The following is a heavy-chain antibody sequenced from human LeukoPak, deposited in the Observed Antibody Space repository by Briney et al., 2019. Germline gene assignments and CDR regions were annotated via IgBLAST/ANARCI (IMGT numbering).Heavy chain of an antibody. CDR2: IKQDGSEE. V-gene: IGHV3-7*05. J-gene: IGHJ5*02. D-gene: IGHD3-10*01. Sequence: SGGSLRLSCVASGFTFSNYWMTWVRQAPGKGLEGVANIKQDGSEEYFVDSVRGRFTISRDNAKDSLYLQMNSLRAEDTAVYYCVRGSSGIVVRGIAWAWFDPWGQGTLVTVSS. CDR1: GFTFSNYW. CDR3: VRGSSGIVVRGIAWAWFDP.